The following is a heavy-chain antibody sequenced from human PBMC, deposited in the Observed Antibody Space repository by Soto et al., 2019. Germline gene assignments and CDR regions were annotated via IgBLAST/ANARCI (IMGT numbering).Heavy chain of an antibody. Sequence: QFELVQSGGEVKRPGASVRVSCKASGYTFTNYGVTWMRQAPGQGLKWMGWINVHNVKTIYAQKFQGGVTMTRDTSTRTAYMDLRGLRHDDTSTYYCARVVYGGACWPTAFDLWGQGTIVTVSA. CDR1: GYTFTNYG. CDR3: ARVVYGGACWPTAFDL. CDR2: INVHNVKT. V-gene: IGHV1-18*01. D-gene: IGHD2-8*01. J-gene: IGHJ3*01.